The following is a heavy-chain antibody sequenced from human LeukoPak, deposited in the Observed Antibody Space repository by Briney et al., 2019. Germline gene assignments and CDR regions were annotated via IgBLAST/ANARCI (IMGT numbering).Heavy chain of an antibody. CDR1: GYTFTGYY. D-gene: IGHD6-13*01. Sequence: ASVKVSCKASGYTFTGYYMHWVRQAPGQGLEWMGWINPNSGGTNYAQKFQGRVTMTRDTSISTAYMELSRLRSDDTAVYYCARDRGSSSWYGNYYYMDVWGKGTTVTISS. V-gene: IGHV1-2*02. CDR2: INPNSGGT. J-gene: IGHJ6*03. CDR3: ARDRGSSSWYGNYYYMDV.